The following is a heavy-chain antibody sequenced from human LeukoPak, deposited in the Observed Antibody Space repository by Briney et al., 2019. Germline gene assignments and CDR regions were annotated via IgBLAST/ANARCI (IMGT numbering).Heavy chain of an antibody. J-gene: IGHJ4*02. D-gene: IGHD6-19*01. CDR2: IIPIFGTA. CDR1: GGTFSSYA. V-gene: IGHV1-69*05. CDR3: ARALGLAVAGHFDY. Sequence: SVKVSCRASGGTFSSYAISWVRQAPGQGLEWMGRIIPIFGTANYAQKFQGRVTITTDESTSTAYMELSSLRSEDTAVYYCARALGLAVAGHFDYWGQGTLVTVSS.